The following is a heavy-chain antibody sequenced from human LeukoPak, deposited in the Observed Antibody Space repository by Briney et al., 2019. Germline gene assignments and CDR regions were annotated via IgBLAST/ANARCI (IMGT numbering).Heavy chain of an antibody. V-gene: IGHV4-59*01. CDR3: ARTRYSSSWYPDC. CDR2: IYYSGST. CDR1: GGSISSYY. Sequence: SETLSLACTVSGGSISSYYWSWIRQPPGKGLEWIGCIYYSGSTNYNPSLKSRVTISVDTSKTQFSLNLSSVTAADTAVYYCARTRYSSSWYPDCWGRGTLVTVSS. D-gene: IGHD6-13*01. J-gene: IGHJ4*02.